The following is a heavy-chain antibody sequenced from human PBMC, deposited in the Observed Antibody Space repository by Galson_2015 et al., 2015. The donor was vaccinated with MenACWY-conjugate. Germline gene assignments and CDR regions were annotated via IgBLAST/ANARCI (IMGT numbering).Heavy chain of an antibody. V-gene: IGHV3-21*04. CDR3: VASGWSILAGRPSFLDV. Sequence: SLRLSCAGSGFSFRNYGINRSRPAPGKGLEWVSTISRGSVHTYYRVPVEGRFNIPRDNAKNLAFLQKSNLRVEDTAVYYCVASGWSILAGRPSFLDVWGKGTTVIVSS. J-gene: IGHJ6*04. CDR2: ISRGSVHT. D-gene: IGHD6-19*01. CDR1: GFSFRNYG.